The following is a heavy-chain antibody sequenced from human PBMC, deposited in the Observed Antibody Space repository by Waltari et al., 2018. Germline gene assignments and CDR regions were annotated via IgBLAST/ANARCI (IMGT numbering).Heavy chain of an antibody. Sequence: EVQLVESGGGLTQPGGSLRLSCAASAFTVSTSYMTWVRQAPGKGLDWVSTIYSGGSTYYADSVKGRFTVSRDNSKNTLYLQMNSLRAEDTAMYYCAEVYGGYWGQGTLVTVSS. CDR3: AEVYGGY. D-gene: IGHD4-17*01. V-gene: IGHV3-53*01. J-gene: IGHJ4*02. CDR1: AFTVSTSY. CDR2: IYSGGST.